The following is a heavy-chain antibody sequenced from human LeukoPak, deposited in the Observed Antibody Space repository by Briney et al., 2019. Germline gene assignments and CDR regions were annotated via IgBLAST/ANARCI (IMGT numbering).Heavy chain of an antibody. CDR1: GFTFGDYV. J-gene: IGHJ4*02. V-gene: IGHV3-33*01. CDR3: ARGVDYYENSGTIDY. Sequence: GSLRLSCPASGFTFGDYVMHWVRQPPVKGLEWVAIIWYDGSNKTYEDSVKGRFTISRDNSKNTLYLQMNSLGAEDTAVYYCARGVDYYENSGTIDYWGQGTLVTVSS. D-gene: IGHD3-22*01. CDR2: IWYDGSNK.